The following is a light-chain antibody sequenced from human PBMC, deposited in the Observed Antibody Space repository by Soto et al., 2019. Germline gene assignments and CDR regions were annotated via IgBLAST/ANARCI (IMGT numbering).Light chain of an antibody. CDR2: GAS. J-gene: IGKJ5*01. CDR1: QSVASNY. V-gene: IGKV3-20*01. Sequence: LTQSPGTLSLTQGERATLSCRAIQSVASNYLAWYQQKVGQAPRLLIFGASSRATGIPDRFSGSGSGTDFTLTISRLEPEDFAVYYCQQYGRSLPITFGQGTRLAIK. CDR3: QQYGRSLPIT.